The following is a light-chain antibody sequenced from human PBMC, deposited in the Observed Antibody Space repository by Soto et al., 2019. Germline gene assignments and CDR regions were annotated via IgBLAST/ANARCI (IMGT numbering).Light chain of an antibody. J-gene: IGKJ5*01. CDR2: DAS. Sequence: IVLAQSPATLSLSPGERATLSCRASQSVSSYLAWYQQKPGQAPRLLIYDASNRATGIPARFSGSGSGTDFTLTISSLEPEDFAVYFCQQRSNWPPSITFGHGTRLEIK. CDR1: QSVSSY. CDR3: QQRSNWPPSIT. V-gene: IGKV3-11*01.